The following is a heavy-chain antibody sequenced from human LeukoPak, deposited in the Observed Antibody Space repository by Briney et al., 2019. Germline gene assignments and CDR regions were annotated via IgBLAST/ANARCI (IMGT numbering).Heavy chain of an antibody. D-gene: IGHD3-10*01. Sequence: GGSLRLSCAVSGFTFSRYTMNWVRQAPGKGLEWVSSIGSGSGFILSADSVKGRFTISRDNTKNSLYLQMNSLRVEDTAVYYCARVAGESRDYWGQGTLVTVSS. CDR1: GFTFSRYT. J-gene: IGHJ4*02. CDR2: IGSGSGFI. CDR3: ARVAGESRDY. V-gene: IGHV3-21*01.